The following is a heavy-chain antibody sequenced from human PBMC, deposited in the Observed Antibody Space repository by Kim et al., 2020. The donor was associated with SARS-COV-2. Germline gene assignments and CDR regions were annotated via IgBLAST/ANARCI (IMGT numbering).Heavy chain of an antibody. J-gene: IGHJ6*02. CDR3: AKSVDIVVVVAAPLYGMDV. Sequence: GGSLRLSCAASGFTFSSYAMSWVRQAPGKGLEWVSAISGSGGSTYYADSVKGRFTISRDNSKNTLYLQMNSLRAEDTAVYYCAKSVDIVVVVAAPLYGMDVWGQGTTVTVSS. CDR2: ISGSGGST. D-gene: IGHD2-15*01. V-gene: IGHV3-23*01. CDR1: GFTFSSYA.